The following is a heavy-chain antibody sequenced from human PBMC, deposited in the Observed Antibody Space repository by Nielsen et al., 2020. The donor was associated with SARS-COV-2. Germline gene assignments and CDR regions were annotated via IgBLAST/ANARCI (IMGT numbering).Heavy chain of an antibody. CDR3: AKGGYYDFWSGYYPQTDYYGMDV. V-gene: IGHV3-23*03. Sequence: GGSLRLSCAASGFTFSSYAMSWVRQAPGKGLEWVSVIYSGGSSTYYADSVKGRFTISRDNSKNTLYLQMNSLRAEDTAVYYCAKGGYYDFWSGYYPQTDYYGMDVWGQGTTVTVSS. CDR2: IYSGGSST. D-gene: IGHD3-3*01. J-gene: IGHJ6*02. CDR1: GFTFSSYA.